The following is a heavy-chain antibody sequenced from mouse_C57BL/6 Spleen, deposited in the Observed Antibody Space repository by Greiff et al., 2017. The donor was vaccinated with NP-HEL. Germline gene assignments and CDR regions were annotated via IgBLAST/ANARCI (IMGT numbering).Heavy chain of an antibody. CDR1: GFTFSSYA. D-gene: IGHD4-1*01. Sequence: EVKLMESGGGLVKPGGSLKLSCAASGFTFSSYAMSWVRQTPEKRLEWVATISDGGSYTSYPDNVKGRFTISRDNAKNNLYLQMSHLKSEDTAMYYCARDLGRGDYFDYWGQGTTLTVSS. V-gene: IGHV5-4*01. CDR2: ISDGGSYT. J-gene: IGHJ2*01. CDR3: ARDLGRGDYFDY.